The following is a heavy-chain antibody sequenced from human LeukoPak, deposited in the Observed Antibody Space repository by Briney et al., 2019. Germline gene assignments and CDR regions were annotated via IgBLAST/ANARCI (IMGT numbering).Heavy chain of an antibody. Sequence: SETLSLTCTVSGYSISSGYYWGSIRQPPGKGLEWIGSIYHSGSTYYNPSLKSRVTISVDTSKNQFSLKLSSVTAADTAVYYCARDGPDIVVVPAAILPLDYWGRGTLVTVSS. J-gene: IGHJ4*02. CDR1: GYSISSGYY. CDR2: IYHSGST. D-gene: IGHD2-2*02. CDR3: ARDGPDIVVVPAAILPLDY. V-gene: IGHV4-38-2*02.